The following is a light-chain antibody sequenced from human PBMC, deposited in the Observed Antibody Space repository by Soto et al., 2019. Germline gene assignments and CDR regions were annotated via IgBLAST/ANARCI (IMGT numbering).Light chain of an antibody. CDR2: GTS. J-gene: IGKJ5*01. CDR1: QSVGSSF. Sequence: EIVLTHSPGTLSLSPGERATLSCRASQSVGSSFLAWFQQEPGQAPRLLIYGTSSRATGIPDRFSGSGSGTDFTLTIRRLEPEDFAVYYCQQYGNSPITFGQGTRLEIK. CDR3: QQYGNSPIT. V-gene: IGKV3-20*01.